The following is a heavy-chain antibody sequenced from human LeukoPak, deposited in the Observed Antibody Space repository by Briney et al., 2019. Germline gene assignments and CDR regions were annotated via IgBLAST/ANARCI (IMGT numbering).Heavy chain of an antibody. J-gene: IGHJ4*02. CDR2: ISSSSSYI. D-gene: IGHD2-2*02. CDR3: ARFYCSSTSCYIDY. CDR1: GFTFSSYS. Sequence: GGSLRLSCAASGFTFSSYSMNWVRQAPAKGLEWVSSISSSSSYIYYADSVKGRFTISRDNAKNSLYLQMNSLRAEDTAVYYCARFYCSSTSCYIDYWGQGTLVTVSS. V-gene: IGHV3-21*01.